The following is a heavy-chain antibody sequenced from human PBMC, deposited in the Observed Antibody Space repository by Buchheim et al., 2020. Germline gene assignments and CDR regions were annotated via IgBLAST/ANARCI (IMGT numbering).Heavy chain of an antibody. CDR2: IYYSGST. D-gene: IGHD1-26*01. V-gene: IGHV4-30-4*01. J-gene: IGHJ4*02. Sequence: QVQLQESGPGLVKPSQTLSLTCTVSGGSISSGDYYWSWIRQPPGKGLEWIGYIYYSGSTYYNPSLKGRVTISVDTSKNQFSLKLSSVTAADTAVYYCARDSLDSGSYVSRAYYFDYWGQGTL. CDR1: GGSISSGDYY. CDR3: ARDSLDSGSYVSRAYYFDY.